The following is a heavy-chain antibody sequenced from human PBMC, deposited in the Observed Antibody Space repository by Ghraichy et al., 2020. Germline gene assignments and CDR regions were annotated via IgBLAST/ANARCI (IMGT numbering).Heavy chain of an antibody. CDR1: GDSISSYY. Sequence: SETLSLTCTVSGDSISSYYWSWIRQSPGKGLEWIGYIYNSGSTNYNPSLKSRVTISIDTSKNQFSLKLTSVTAADTAVYYCARRYCSSISCYSGSGGMDVLGQGTTVTVSS. CDR3: ARRYCSSISCYSGSGGMDV. D-gene: IGHD2-2*01. J-gene: IGHJ6*02. V-gene: IGHV4-4*09. CDR2: IYNSGST.